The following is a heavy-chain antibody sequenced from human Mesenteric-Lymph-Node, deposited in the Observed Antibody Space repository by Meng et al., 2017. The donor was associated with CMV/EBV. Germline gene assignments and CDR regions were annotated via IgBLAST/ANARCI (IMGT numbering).Heavy chain of an antibody. CDR1: SGSYY. CDR2: IFYSGST. V-gene: IGHV4-61*01. Sequence: SGSYYWSWIRQPPGKGLEYIGYIFYSGSTNYNPPLKSRVTISVDTSKNQFSLKLSSVTAADTAVYYCAREAGRGWGTYYNLDAFDIWGQGTVVTVSS. D-gene: IGHD3-10*01. J-gene: IGHJ3*02. CDR3: AREAGRGWGTYYNLDAFDI.